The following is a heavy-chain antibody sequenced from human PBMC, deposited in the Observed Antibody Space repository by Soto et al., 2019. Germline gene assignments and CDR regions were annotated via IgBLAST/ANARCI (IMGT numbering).Heavy chain of an antibody. J-gene: IGHJ6*04. V-gene: IGHV3-74*01. CDR2: IDNAGTDS. D-gene: IGHD3-10*01. Sequence: EVQLVESGGGLVQPGVSLRLSCAASGFTLSGRSMYWVRQAPGKGLVWVSGIDNAGTDSTYADSVKGRFTSSRDNATNLLYLQMNSLRVEATAVYYCDRGCFGPDVWGKGTSVTVSS. CDR1: GFTLSGRS. CDR3: DRGCFGPDV.